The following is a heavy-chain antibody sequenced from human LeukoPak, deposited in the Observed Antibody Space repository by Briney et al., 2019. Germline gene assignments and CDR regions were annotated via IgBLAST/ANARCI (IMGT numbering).Heavy chain of an antibody. CDR2: INHSGST. CDR3: ARSSYGAGSKPYWVDY. CDR1: GGSFSGYY. D-gene: IGHD3-10*01. V-gene: IGHV4-34*01. Sequence: SETLSLTCAVYGGSFSGYYWSWIRQPPGKGLEWIGEINHSGSTYNNPSLKSRVTISVDTSKKQFSLKLSSVTAADTAVYFCARSSYGAGSKPYWVDYWGQGTLVTVSS. J-gene: IGHJ4*02.